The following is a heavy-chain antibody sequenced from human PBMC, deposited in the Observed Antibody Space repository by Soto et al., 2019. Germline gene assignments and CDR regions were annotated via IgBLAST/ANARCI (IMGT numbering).Heavy chain of an antibody. CDR2: IYSGGST. CDR3: ARGNYYDN. Sequence: HPGGALRLSCTASGFTVSSNYMSWVRQAPGKGLEWVSVIYSGGSTYYADSVKGRFTISRDNSKNTLYLQMNSLRAEDTAVYYCARGNYYDNWGQGTLVTVSS. J-gene: IGHJ4*02. V-gene: IGHV3-53*01. CDR1: GFTVSSNY.